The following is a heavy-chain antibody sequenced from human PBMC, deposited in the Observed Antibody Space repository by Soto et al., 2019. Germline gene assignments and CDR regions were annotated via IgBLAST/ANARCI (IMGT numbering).Heavy chain of an antibody. J-gene: IGHJ3*02. Sequence: QVQLQQWGAGLLKPSETLSLTCAVFGGSVNSGNYYWSWIRQPPGKGLEWIGEMSHSGGTHFNPSLKSRVTISVDTSKNQFSSKMSSVTAADTALYYCARVERGTATTVVDAFDIWGPGTMVTVSS. V-gene: IGHV4-34*01. D-gene: IGHD1-1*01. CDR3: ARVERGTATTVVDAFDI. CDR1: GGSVNSGNYY. CDR2: MSHSGGT.